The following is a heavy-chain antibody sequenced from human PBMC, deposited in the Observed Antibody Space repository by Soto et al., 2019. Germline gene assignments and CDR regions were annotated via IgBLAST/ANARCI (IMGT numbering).Heavy chain of an antibody. J-gene: IGHJ4*02. CDR2: ISAYNGNT. D-gene: IGHD3-22*01. V-gene: IGHV1-18*01. CDR3: ARLPHYYDSSGRDY. CDR1: GYTFTSYG. Sequence: ASVKVSCQASGYTFTSYGISWVRQAPGQGLEWMGWISAYNGNTNYAQKLQGRVTMTTDTSTSTAYMELRSLRSDDTAVYYCARLPHYYDSSGRDYWGQGTLVTVSS.